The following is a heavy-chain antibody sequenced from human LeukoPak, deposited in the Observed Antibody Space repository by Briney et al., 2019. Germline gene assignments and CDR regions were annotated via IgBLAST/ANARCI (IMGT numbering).Heavy chain of an antibody. V-gene: IGHV1-46*01. CDR1: GYTFTSYY. D-gene: IGHD5-12*01. Sequence: ASVKVSSKASGYTFTSYYTHWVRQAAGQGLEWMGIINPSGGSTSYAQKFQGRVTMTRDMSTSTVYMELSSLRSEDTAVYYCARMSGYGNGGFDYWGQGTLVTVSS. CDR3: ARMSGYGNGGFDY. J-gene: IGHJ4*02. CDR2: INPSGGST.